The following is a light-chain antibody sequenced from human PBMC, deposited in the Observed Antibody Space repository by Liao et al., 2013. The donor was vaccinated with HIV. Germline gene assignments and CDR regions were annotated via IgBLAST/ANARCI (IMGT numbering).Light chain of an antibody. V-gene: IGLV3-25*03. CDR1: KLGDKY. CDR2: QDS. J-gene: IGLJ3*02. Sequence: SYELTQPPSVSVSPGQTASITCSGDKLGDKYACWYQQKPGQSPVLVIYQDSKRPSGIPERFSGSSSGTTVTLTISGVQAEDEADYYCQSADSSGTYLVFGGGTKLTVL. CDR3: QSADSSGTYLV.